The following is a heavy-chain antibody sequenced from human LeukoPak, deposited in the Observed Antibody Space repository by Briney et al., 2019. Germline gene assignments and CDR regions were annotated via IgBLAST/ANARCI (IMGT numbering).Heavy chain of an antibody. J-gene: IGHJ4*02. CDR3: ARGLQYSGYDFDY. D-gene: IGHD5-12*01. CDR2: IESSSSRI. V-gene: IGHV3-48*02. Sequence: GGSLRLSCAASGFTFSSYRMNWVRQAPGKGLEWVSCIESSSSRIFYADSVKGRFTISRDNAKNSLYLQMNTLRDEDTAVYYCARGLQYSGYDFDYWGQGTLVTVSS. CDR1: GFTFSSYR.